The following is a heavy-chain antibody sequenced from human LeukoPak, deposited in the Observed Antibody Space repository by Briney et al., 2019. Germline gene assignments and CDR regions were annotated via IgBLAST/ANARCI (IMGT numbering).Heavy chain of an antibody. Sequence: SETLSLTCTVSRGSFSSYYWSWIRQPPGKGLEWVGYTYFSGSTNYNPSLTSRVTISVDTSKNQFSLKLSSVTAADTAVYYCARDSGRYCSGGSCYRYYYMDVWGKGTTVTVSS. V-gene: IGHV4-59*01. CDR3: ARDSGRYCSGGSCYRYYYMDV. CDR1: RGSFSSYY. D-gene: IGHD2-15*01. CDR2: TYFSGST. J-gene: IGHJ6*03.